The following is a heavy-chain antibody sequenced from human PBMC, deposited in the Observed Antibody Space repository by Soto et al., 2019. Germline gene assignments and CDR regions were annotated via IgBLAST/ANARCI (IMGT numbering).Heavy chain of an antibody. J-gene: IGHJ4*02. CDR1: GFTFSSYA. CDR2: ISGSGGST. D-gene: IGHD2-2*01. CDR3: AKIEDIVLVQALDY. Sequence: PGGSLRLSCAASGFTFSSYAMSWLRQAPGKGLEWVSAISGSGGSTYYADSVKGRFTISRDNSKNTLYLQMNSLRAEDTAVYYCAKIEDIVLVQALDYWGQGTLVTVSS. V-gene: IGHV3-23*01.